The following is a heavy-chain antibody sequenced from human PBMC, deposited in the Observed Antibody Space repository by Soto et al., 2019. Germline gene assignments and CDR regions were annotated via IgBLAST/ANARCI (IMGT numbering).Heavy chain of an antibody. Sequence: GGSLRLSCAASGFTFSSYAMSWVRQAPGKGLEWVSAISGSGGSTNYNPSLKSRVTISVDTSKNQFSLKLSSVTAADTAVYYCARLSSGRGRIDYWGQGTLVTVSS. CDR3: ARLSSGRGRIDY. CDR1: GFTFSSYA. J-gene: IGHJ4*02. D-gene: IGHD1-1*01. V-gene: IGHV3-23*02. CDR2: ISGSGGST.